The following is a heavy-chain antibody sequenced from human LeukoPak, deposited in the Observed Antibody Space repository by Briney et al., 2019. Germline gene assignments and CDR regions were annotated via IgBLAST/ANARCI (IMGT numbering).Heavy chain of an antibody. CDR1: GGSISSYY. J-gene: IGHJ4*02. CDR2: IYYSGST. Sequence: PSETLSLTCTVSGGSISSYYLSWVRQPPGKGLEWIGYIYYSGSTNYNPSLKSRVTISVDTSKNQFSLKLSSVTAADTAVYYCARVYSGRRLDYWGQGTLVTVSS. V-gene: IGHV4-59*01. CDR3: ARVYSGRRLDY. D-gene: IGHD1-26*01.